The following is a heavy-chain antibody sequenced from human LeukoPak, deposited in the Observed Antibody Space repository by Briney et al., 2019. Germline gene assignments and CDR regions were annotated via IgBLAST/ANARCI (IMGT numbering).Heavy chain of an antibody. V-gene: IGHV3-23*01. CDR1: GFTFSSYA. D-gene: IGHD2-2*01. J-gene: IGHJ4*02. CDR3: AKDRSERTTSCSNY. Sequence: GGSLRLSCATSGFTFSSYAMDWVRQAPGRGLEWVSTISGSGDKTYYADSVRGRFTISRDNSKNTLYLQMNSLRADDTAVYYCAKDRSERTTSCSNYWGQGTLVTVSS. CDR2: ISGSGDKT.